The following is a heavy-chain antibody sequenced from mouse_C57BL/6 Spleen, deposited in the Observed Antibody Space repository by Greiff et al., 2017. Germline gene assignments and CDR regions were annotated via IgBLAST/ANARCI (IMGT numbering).Heavy chain of an antibody. D-gene: IGHD1-1*01. CDR3: ARRPYGSSWGWFAY. Sequence: QVQLQQSGPELVKPGASVKISCKASGYTFTDYYINWVKQRPGQGLEWIGWIFPGSGSTYYNEKFKGKATLTVDKSSSTAYMLLSSLTSEDSAVYFCARRPYGSSWGWFAYWGQGTLVTVSA. CDR1: GYTFTDYY. CDR2: IFPGSGST. J-gene: IGHJ3*01. V-gene: IGHV1-75*01.